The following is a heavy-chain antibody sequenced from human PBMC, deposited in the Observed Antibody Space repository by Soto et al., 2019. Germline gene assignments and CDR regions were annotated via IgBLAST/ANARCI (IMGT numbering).Heavy chain of an antibody. D-gene: IGHD3-16*02. J-gene: IGHJ6*02. CDR1: GYTFTSYD. CDR2: MNPNSGNT. V-gene: IGHV1-8*01. Sequence: ASVKVSCKASGYTFTSYDINWVRQATGQGLEWMGWMNPNSGNTGYAQKFQGRVTITADESTSTAYMELSSLRSEDTAVYYCATMKGGYQSYYYGMDVWG. CDR3: ATMKGGYQSYYYGMDV.